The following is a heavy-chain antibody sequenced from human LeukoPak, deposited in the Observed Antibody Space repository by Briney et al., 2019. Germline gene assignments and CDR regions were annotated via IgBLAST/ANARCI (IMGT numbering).Heavy chain of an antibody. V-gene: IGHV4-39*01. CDR3: ARPNDILTTLWFDT. Sequence: PETLSLTCTVSGGSFAGRRNYWGWVRQSPGKGLEWLASIYYDGTTCYNPSLRSRVTISVDTSRRQFSLTLTSVTATDTAVYYCARPNDILTTLWFDTWGQGALVTVSS. CDR1: GGSFAGRRNY. CDR2: IYYDGTT. D-gene: IGHD1-1*01. J-gene: IGHJ5*02.